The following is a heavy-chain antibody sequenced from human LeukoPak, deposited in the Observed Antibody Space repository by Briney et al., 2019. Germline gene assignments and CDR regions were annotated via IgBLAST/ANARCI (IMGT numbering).Heavy chain of an antibody. CDR3: TRSLYYDSWSGYFGGEDFDY. D-gene: IGHD3-3*01. CDR2: IRSKANSYAT. CDR1: GFTFSGSA. V-gene: IGHV3-73*01. J-gene: IGHJ4*02. Sequence: GRSLRLSCAASGFTFSGSAIHWVRQASGKGLEWVGRIRSKANSYATTYGASVKGRFTFSRDDSKNTAYLQMNSLKTEDTAVYYCTRSLYYDSWSGYFGGEDFDYWGQGTLVTVSS.